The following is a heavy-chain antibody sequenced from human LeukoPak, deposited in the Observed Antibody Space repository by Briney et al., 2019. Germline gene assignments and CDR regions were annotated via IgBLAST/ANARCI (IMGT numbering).Heavy chain of an antibody. J-gene: IGHJ4*02. D-gene: IGHD6-19*01. V-gene: IGHV7-4-1*02. CDR2: INTNTGNP. CDR3: AREDSSGWYGNNFDY. CDR1: GYTFTSYA. Sequence: ASVKVSCKASGYTFTSYAMNWVRQAPGQGLEWMGWINTNTGNPTYAQGFTGRFVFSLDTSVSTAYLQISSLKAEDTAVYYRAREDSSGWYGNNFDYWGQGTLVTVSS.